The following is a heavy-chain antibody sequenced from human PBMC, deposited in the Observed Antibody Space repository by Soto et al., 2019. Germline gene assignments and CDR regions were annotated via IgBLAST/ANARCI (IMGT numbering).Heavy chain of an antibody. CDR1: GFTFSSYG. V-gene: IGHV3-33*01. J-gene: IGHJ6*02. CDR3: ARDTWSMDV. D-gene: IGHD1-1*01. CDR2: IWYDGSNK. Sequence: QVQLVESGGGVVQPGRSLRLSCAASGFTFSSYGMHWVRQAPGKGLEWVAVIWYDGSNKYYADSVKGRFTISRDDSRNTLYLQMNSLRPEDTAVYYCARDTWSMDVWGQGTTVTVSS.